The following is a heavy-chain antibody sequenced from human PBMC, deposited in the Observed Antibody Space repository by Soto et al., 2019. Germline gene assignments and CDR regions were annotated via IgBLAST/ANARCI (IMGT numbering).Heavy chain of an antibody. CDR3: AHCSIVLGWFDP. V-gene: IGHV2-5*01. CDR2: INWNDDK. CDR1: GFSLGTGGVG. J-gene: IGHJ5*02. Sequence: QITLKESGPALVKPTQTLTLTCTFSGFSLGTGGVGVGWIRQPPGKALEWLALINWNDDKRYSPSLKNRLTITKDTSKNQVVLTMTNMDPVDTATYYCAHCSIVLGWFDPWGQGTLVTVSS. D-gene: IGHD2-8*02.